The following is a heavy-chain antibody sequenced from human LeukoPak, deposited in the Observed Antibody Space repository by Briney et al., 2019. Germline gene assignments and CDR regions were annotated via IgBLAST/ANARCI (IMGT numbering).Heavy chain of an antibody. J-gene: IGHJ4*02. CDR2: IQQDGSEK. CDR1: GFTFNYYW. Sequence: GGSLRLSCAASGFTFNYYWLTWVRQAPGKGLEWVANIQQDGSEKYYVDSVKGRFIISRDNAKNSLYLQMNSLRAEGTAVYYCARVRKLRTRGVMDPLDYWGQGTLVTVSS. D-gene: IGHD3-10*01. CDR3: ARVRKLRTRGVMDPLDY. V-gene: IGHV3-7*01.